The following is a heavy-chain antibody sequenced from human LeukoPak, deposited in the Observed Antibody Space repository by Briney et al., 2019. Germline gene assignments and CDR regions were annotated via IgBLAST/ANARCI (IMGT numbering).Heavy chain of an antibody. J-gene: IGHJ4*02. Sequence: PSETLTLTCTVSGGSISSYYWNWIRQPPGKGLEWIGYIYNSGSNNYNPSLKSRVTISIDTSKNQFSLKLSSVTAADSAVYYCARVPRVRGPYYFDYWGQGTLVTVSS. CDR1: GGSISSYY. CDR3: ARVPRVRGPYYFDY. CDR2: IYNSGSN. V-gene: IGHV4-59*01. D-gene: IGHD3-10*01.